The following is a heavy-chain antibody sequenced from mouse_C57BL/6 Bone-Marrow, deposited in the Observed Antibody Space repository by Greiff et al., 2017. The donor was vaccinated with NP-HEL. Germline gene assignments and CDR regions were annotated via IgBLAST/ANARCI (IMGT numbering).Heavy chain of an antibody. V-gene: IGHV5-17*01. D-gene: IGHD4-1*01. CDR2: ISSGSSTI. J-gene: IGHJ2*01. CDR1: GFTFSDYG. CDR3: AKLGRTDY. Sequence: DVMLVESGGGLVKPGGSLKLSCAASGFTFSDYGMHWVRQAPEKGLEWVAYISSGSSTIYYADTVKGRFTISRDNAKNTLFLQMTSLRSEDTAMYYCAKLGRTDYWGQGTTLTVSS.